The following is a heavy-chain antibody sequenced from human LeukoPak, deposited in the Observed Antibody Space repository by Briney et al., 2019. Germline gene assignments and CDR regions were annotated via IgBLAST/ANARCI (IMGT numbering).Heavy chain of an antibody. CDR1: GGSISSYY. D-gene: IGHD6-13*01. CDR2: IYYSGST. Sequence: SETLSLTCTVSGGSISSYYWSWLRQPPGKGLEWIGYIYYSGSTNYNPSLKSRVTISVDTSKNQFSLKLSSVTAADTAVYYCARVPGYSSSWYVSGYYGMDVWGQGTTVTVSS. J-gene: IGHJ6*02. V-gene: IGHV4-59*01. CDR3: ARVPGYSSSWYVSGYYGMDV.